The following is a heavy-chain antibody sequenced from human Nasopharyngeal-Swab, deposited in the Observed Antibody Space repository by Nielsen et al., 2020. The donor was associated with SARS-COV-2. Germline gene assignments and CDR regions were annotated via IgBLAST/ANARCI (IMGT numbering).Heavy chain of an antibody. CDR1: GFTFDDYA. CDR3: ARDLWQLAGYGMDV. CDR2: ISWNSGSI. Sequence: GGSLRLSCAASGFTFDDYAMHWVRQAPGKGLEWVSGISWNSGSIGYADSVKGRFTISRDNAKNSLYLQMNSLRAEDTAVYYCARDLWQLAGYGMDVWGQGTTVTVSS. J-gene: IGHJ6*02. D-gene: IGHD6-6*01. V-gene: IGHV3-9*01.